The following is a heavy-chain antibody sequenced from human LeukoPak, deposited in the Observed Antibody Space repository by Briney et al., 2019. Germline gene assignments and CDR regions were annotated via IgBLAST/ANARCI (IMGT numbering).Heavy chain of an antibody. D-gene: IGHD5-18*01. CDR3: ASPPDTDTYYYYDMDV. J-gene: IGHJ6*02. V-gene: IGHV1-69*13. CDR1: GGTFSSYA. Sequence: ASVKVSCKASGGTFSSYAISWVRQAPGQGLEWMGGIIPIFGTANYAQKFQGRVTITADESTSTAYMELSSLRSEDTAVYYCASPPDTDTYYYYDMDVWGQGTTVTVSS. CDR2: IIPIFGTA.